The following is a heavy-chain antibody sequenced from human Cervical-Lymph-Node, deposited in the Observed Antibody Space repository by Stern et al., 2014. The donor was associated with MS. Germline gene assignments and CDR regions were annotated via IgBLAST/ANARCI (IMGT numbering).Heavy chain of an antibody. CDR1: GGTFSSYA. D-gene: IGHD2-15*01. J-gene: IGHJ6*02. Sequence: VQLVESGAEVKKPGSSVKVSCKASGGTFSSYAISWVRQAPGQGLEWMGGIIPIFGTANYAQTFQGRVTITADKSTSTAYMELSSLRSEDTAVYYCARDRRYCSGGSCPYLNYYYYGMDVWGQGTTVTVTS. CDR2: IIPIFGTA. CDR3: ARDRRYCSGGSCPYLNYYYYGMDV. V-gene: IGHV1-69*06.